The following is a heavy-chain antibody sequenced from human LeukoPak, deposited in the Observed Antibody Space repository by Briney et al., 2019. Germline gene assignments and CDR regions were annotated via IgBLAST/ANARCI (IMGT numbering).Heavy chain of an antibody. CDR2: INHSGST. D-gene: IGHD3-9*01. CDR1: GGSFSGYY. Sequence: SETLSLTCAVYGGSFSGYYWSWIRQPPGKGLEWIGEINHSGSTNYNPSLKSRVTISVDTSKNQFSLKLSAVTAADTAVYYCARVRPGDFDWVPIWFDPWGQGNLVTVSS. J-gene: IGHJ5*02. CDR3: ARVRPGDFDWVPIWFDP. V-gene: IGHV4-34*01.